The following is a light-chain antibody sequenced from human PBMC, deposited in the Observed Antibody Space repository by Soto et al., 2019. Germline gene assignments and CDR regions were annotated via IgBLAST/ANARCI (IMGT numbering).Light chain of an antibody. CDR3: QQYGSSPSLT. Sequence: EIVLTQSPGTLSLSPGERATLSCRASQSVSSSYLAWYQQKPGQAPRLLIYGASSRASGIPDRFSGSWSGTDFTLTISRLGPEDFAVYYCQQYGSSPSLTFGGGTQVEIK. CDR2: GAS. V-gene: IGKV3-20*01. CDR1: QSVSSSY. J-gene: IGKJ4*01.